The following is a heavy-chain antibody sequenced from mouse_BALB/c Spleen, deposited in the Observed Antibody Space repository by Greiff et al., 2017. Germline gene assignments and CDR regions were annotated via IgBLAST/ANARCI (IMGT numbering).Heavy chain of an antibody. Sequence: EVKLMESGGGLVKPGGSLKLSCAASGFTFSSYAMSWVRQTPEKRLEWVASISSGGSTYYPDSVKGRFTISRDNARNILYLQMSSLRSEDTAMYYCARGSTPLDYFDYWGQGTTLTVSS. J-gene: IGHJ2*01. CDR3: ARGSTPLDYFDY. D-gene: IGHD2-1*01. CDR2: ISSGGST. V-gene: IGHV5-6-5*01. CDR1: GFTFSSYA.